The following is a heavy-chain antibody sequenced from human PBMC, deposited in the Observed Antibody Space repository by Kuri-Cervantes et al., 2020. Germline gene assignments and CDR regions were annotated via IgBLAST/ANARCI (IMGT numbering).Heavy chain of an antibody. CDR1: GYTFTGYG. CDR2: IIPIFGTA. V-gene: IGHV1-69*05. CDR3: ARAYSGYYGWYFDY. J-gene: IGHJ4*02. Sequence: SVKVSCKASGYTFTGYGISWVRQAPGQGLEWMGGIIPIFGTANYAQKFQGRVTITTDESTSTAYMELSSLRSEDTAVYYCARAYSGYYGWYFDYWGQGTLVTVSS. D-gene: IGHD3-22*01.